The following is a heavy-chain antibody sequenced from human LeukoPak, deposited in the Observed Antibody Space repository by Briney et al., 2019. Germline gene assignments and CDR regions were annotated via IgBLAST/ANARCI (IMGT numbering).Heavy chain of an antibody. V-gene: IGHV7-4-1*02. Sequence: ASVKVSCKASGYTFTTDSMNWLRQAPGQGLEWMGWINANTGNPTYAQGFTGRFVFSLDTSVSTAYLQISSLKAEDTAVYYCARDAATIIFDHWGQGTLVTVSS. CDR3: ARDAATIIFDH. J-gene: IGHJ4*02. D-gene: IGHD5-24*01. CDR2: INANTGNP. CDR1: GYTFTTDS.